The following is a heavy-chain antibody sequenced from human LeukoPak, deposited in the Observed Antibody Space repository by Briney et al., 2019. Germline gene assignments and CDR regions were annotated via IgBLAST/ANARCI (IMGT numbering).Heavy chain of an antibody. V-gene: IGHV1-2*02. CDR3: ARANRAVAGDYYYWYMDV. Sequence: ASVKVSCKASEYTFTDYYMHWVRQAPGQGLEWMGWVNSNSGATDYAQKFQGRVTMTRDTSISTAYVNLSRLRSDDTAVYYCARANRAVAGDYYYWYMDVWGKGTTVTVSS. CDR2: VNSNSGAT. D-gene: IGHD2-15*01. CDR1: EYTFTDYY. J-gene: IGHJ6*03.